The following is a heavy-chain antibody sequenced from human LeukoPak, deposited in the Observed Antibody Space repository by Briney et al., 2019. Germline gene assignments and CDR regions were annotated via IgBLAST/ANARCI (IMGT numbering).Heavy chain of an antibody. CDR2: IKRDGSDK. J-gene: IGHJ4*02. D-gene: IGHD1-20*01. CDR1: GFTFSSYW. Sequence: GGSLRLSCAASGFTFSSYWMSWVRQAPGKGLEWVANIKRDGSDKYYVDSVKGRVTISRDNAKNSLYLQMNSLRAEDTAVYFCARGVVTGIDFYDYWGQGTLVTVSS. CDR3: ARGVVTGIDFYDY. V-gene: IGHV3-7*01.